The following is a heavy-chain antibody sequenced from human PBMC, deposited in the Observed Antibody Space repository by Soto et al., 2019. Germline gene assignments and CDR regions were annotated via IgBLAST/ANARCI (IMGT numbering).Heavy chain of an antibody. Sequence: GGSLRLSCAASGFTFSSYEMNWVRQAPGKGLEWVSYISSSGSTIYYADSVKGRFTISRDNAKNSLYLQMNSLRAEDTAVYYCARAHGSGWSGYGMDVWGQGTTVTVSS. D-gene: IGHD3-3*01. CDR2: ISSSGSTI. CDR1: GFTFSSYE. CDR3: ARAHGSGWSGYGMDV. V-gene: IGHV3-48*03. J-gene: IGHJ6*02.